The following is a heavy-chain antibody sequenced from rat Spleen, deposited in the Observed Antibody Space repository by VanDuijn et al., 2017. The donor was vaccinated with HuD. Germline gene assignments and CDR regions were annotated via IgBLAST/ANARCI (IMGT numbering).Heavy chain of an antibody. V-gene: IGHV5S23*01. D-gene: IGHD1-11*01. CDR3: ATEPLNYGGPHWFAY. CDR1: GFTFSDFD. J-gene: IGHJ3*01. Sequence: EVRLVESGGGLVQPGRSLKLSCAASGFTFSDFDMAWVRQAPTKGLEWVASISTGGDDTYYRDSVKGRFTISRDDEESTLYLQMDSLRSEDTATYYCATEPLNYGGPHWFAYWGQGTLVTVSS. CDR2: ISTGGDDT.